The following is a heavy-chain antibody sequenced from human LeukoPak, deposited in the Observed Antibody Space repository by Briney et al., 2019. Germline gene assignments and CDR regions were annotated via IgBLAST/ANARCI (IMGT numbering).Heavy chain of an antibody. CDR2: INPNSGGT. Sequence: ALVKVSCKASGYTFTSYYMHWVRQAPGQGLEWMGWINPNSGGTNYAQKFQGRVTMTRDTSISTAYMELSRLGSDDTAVYHCTRGNQYMDVWGKGTTVTVSS. CDR1: GYTFTSYY. J-gene: IGHJ6*03. V-gene: IGHV1-2*02. D-gene: IGHD4-23*01. CDR3: TRGNQYMDV.